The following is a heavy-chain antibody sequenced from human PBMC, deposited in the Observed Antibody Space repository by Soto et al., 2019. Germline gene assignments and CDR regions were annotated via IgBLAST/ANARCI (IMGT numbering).Heavy chain of an antibody. J-gene: IGHJ4*02. Sequence: EVQLLESGGGLVQPGGSLRLSCEASGFTFSSYAMSWVRQAPGKGLEWVSAISGSGGSTYYADSVKGRFTISRDNSKNTLYLQLNSLRAEDTAVYYCAKTHHRYCSGGSCYTFDYWGQGTLVTVSS. D-gene: IGHD2-15*01. V-gene: IGHV3-23*01. CDR2: ISGSGGST. CDR3: AKTHHRYCSGGSCYTFDY. CDR1: GFTFSSYA.